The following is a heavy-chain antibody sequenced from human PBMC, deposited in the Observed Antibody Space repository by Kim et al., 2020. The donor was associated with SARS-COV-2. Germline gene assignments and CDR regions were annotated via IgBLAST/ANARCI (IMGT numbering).Heavy chain of an antibody. J-gene: IGHJ6*02. Sequence: SYRMNWVRQAPGKGLEWVSYISSSSSTIYYADSVKGRFTISRDNAKNSLYLQMNSLRDEDTAVYYCARVQLASSWFYYYYYGMDVWGQGTKVTV. V-gene: IGHV3-48*02. D-gene: IGHD6-13*01. CDR3: ARVQLASSWFYYYYYGMDV. CDR2: ISSSSSTI. CDR1: SYR.